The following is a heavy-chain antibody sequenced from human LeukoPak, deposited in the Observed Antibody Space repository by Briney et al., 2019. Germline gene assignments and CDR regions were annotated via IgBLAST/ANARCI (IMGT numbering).Heavy chain of an antibody. D-gene: IGHD2-2*01. Sequence: GGSLRLSCAASGFTFSSYEMNWVRQAPGKGLEWVSYISSSGSTIYYADSVKGRFTISRDNAKNSLYLQMNSLRAEDTAVYYCARERRYCSSTSCYYGVYYYYMDVWGKGTTVTISS. CDR2: ISSSGSTI. CDR3: ARERRYCSSTSCYYGVYYYYMDV. CDR1: GFTFSSYE. J-gene: IGHJ6*03. V-gene: IGHV3-48*03.